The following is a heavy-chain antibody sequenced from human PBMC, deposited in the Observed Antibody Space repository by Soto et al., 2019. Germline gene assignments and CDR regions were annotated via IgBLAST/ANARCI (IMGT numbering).Heavy chain of an antibody. J-gene: IGHJ6*02. CDR2: IYYSGST. V-gene: IGHV4-31*03. CDR3: ARAERGYSYGCYSMDV. D-gene: IGHD5-18*01. CDR1: GGSISSGGYY. Sequence: PSETLSLTCTVSGGSISSGGYYWSWIRQHPGKGLEWIGYIYYSGSTYYNPSLKSRVTISVDTSKNQFSLKLSSVTAADTAIYYCARAERGYSYGCYSMDVWGQGTPVTVSS.